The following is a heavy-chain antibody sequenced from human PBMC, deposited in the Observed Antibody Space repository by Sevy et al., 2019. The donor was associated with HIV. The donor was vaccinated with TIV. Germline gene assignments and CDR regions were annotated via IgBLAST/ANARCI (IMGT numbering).Heavy chain of an antibody. D-gene: IGHD3-22*01. CDR1: GFTVSSNY. CDR3: ARGNYYDSSGPPGSSFDY. CDR2: IYGGGST. Sequence: GGSLRLSSAASGFTVSSNYMSWVRQAPGKGLEWVSVIYGGGSTYYADSVKGRFTISRDNSKNTLYLQMNSLRAEDTAVYYCARGNYYDSSGPPGSSFDYWGQGTLVTVSS. V-gene: IGHV3-66*01. J-gene: IGHJ4*02.